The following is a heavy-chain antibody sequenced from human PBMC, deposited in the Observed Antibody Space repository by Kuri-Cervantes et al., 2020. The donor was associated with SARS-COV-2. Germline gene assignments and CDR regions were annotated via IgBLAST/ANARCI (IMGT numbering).Heavy chain of an antibody. CDR2: IYYSGSM. Sequence: SETLSLTCTVSGGSISSSSYYWGWIRQPPGKGLEWIGNIYYSGSMYYNPSLKSRVTISVDTSKSQFSLKLSSVTAADTAVYYCARQGRITMFGVVIRGFDIWGQGTMVTVSS. CDR1: GGSISSSSYY. D-gene: IGHD3-3*01. J-gene: IGHJ3*02. CDR3: ARQGRITMFGVVIRGFDI. V-gene: IGHV4-39*01.